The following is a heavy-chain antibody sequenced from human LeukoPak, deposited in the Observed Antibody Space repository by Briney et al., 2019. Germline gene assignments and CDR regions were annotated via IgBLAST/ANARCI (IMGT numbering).Heavy chain of an antibody. CDR1: GGSISSYY. CDR3: ARSIIGTRSKFDY. D-gene: IGHD1/OR15-1a*01. J-gene: IGHJ4*02. Sequence: SETLSLTCTVSGGSISSYYWSWTRQPPGKGLEWIGYVYYSGSTNYNPSLKSRVTISVDTSKNHFSLKLSSVTAADTAVYSCARSIIGTRSKFDYWGQGTLVTVSS. CDR2: VYYSGST. V-gene: IGHV4-59*08.